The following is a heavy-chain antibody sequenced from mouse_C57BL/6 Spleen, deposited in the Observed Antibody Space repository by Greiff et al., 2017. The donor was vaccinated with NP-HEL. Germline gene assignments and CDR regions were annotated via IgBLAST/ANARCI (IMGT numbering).Heavy chain of an antibody. Sequence: EVQLQQSGPELVKPGASVKISCKASGYTFTDYYMNWVKQSHGKSLEWIGDINPNNGGTSYNQKFKGKATLTVDKSSSTAYMELRSLTSEDSAVYYCARPPACAYWGQGTLVTVSA. V-gene: IGHV1-26*01. CDR2: INPNNGGT. CDR3: ARPPACAY. CDR1: GYTFTDYY. J-gene: IGHJ3*01.